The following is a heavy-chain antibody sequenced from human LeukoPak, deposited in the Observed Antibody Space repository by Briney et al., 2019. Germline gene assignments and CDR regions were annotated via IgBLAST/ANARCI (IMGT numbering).Heavy chain of an antibody. CDR3: VTWGSLWCDY. CDR1: GYTFTDFY. Sequence: GASVKVSCKASGYTFTDFYMHWVRQAPGQGLEWMGWINPKTGGTNFAQKHQGRVSMTRDTSIRTVYMELNRLRSDDTAVYYCVTWGSLWCDYWGQGTLVTVSS. V-gene: IGHV1-2*02. J-gene: IGHJ4*02. D-gene: IGHD2-21*01. CDR2: INPKTGGT.